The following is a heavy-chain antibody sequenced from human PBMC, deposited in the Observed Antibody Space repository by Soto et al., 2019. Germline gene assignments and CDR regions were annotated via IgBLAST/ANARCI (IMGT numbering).Heavy chain of an antibody. CDR3: ASTAEGGYYDAFDI. J-gene: IGHJ3*02. Sequence: GGSLRLSCAASGFTVSSNYMSWVRQAPGKGLEWVSVIYSGGSTYYEDSVKGRFTISRDNSKNTLYLQMNSLRPEDTAVYYCASTAEGGYYDAFDIWGQGTMVTVSS. V-gene: IGHV3-66*01. D-gene: IGHD2-15*01. CDR2: IYSGGST. CDR1: GFTVSSNY.